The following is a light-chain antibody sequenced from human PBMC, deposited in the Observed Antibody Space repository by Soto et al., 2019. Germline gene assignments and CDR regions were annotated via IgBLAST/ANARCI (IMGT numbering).Light chain of an antibody. J-gene: IGKJ1*01. Sequence: DIQMTQSPSTLSASVGDRLTITCRASQSISSWLAWYQQRPGKAPKLLIFDASSLESGVPSRFSGSGSGTEFTLTISSLQPDDFATYYCQQYKSYWTFGQGTKVDIK. CDR1: QSISSW. V-gene: IGKV1-5*01. CDR2: DAS. CDR3: QQYKSYWT.